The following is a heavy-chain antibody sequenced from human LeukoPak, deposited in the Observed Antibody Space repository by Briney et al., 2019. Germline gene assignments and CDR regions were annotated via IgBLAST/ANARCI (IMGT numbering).Heavy chain of an antibody. Sequence: GGSLRLSCAASGFTFRSYWMSWVRQSPGKGLEWVATIKQDGSEKYYVDSVKGRFTISRDNAKNSLYLQMNSLRAEDTAVYYCAREYYYGSGSYYNGYWGQGTLVTVSS. V-gene: IGHV3-7*04. J-gene: IGHJ4*02. CDR1: GFTFRSYW. D-gene: IGHD3-10*01. CDR3: AREYYYGSGSYYNGY. CDR2: IKQDGSEK.